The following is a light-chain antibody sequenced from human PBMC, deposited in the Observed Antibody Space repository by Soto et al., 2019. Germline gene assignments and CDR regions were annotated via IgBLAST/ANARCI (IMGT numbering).Light chain of an antibody. CDR1: QTVSSKY. CDR3: QQFDDSPPAFT. CDR2: GAS. V-gene: IGKV3-20*01. J-gene: IGKJ2*01. Sequence: ESVLTQSPGTLSLSPGERATLSCRASQTVSSKYLTWYQQKPGQAPRLLIYGASIRATGIPDGFSGSRSGADFTLTITKLEPEDFAVYYCQQFDDSPPAFTFGQGTKLEI.